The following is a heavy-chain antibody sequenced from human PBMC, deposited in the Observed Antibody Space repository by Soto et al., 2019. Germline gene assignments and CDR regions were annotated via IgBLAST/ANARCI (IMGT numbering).Heavy chain of an antibody. V-gene: IGHV4-59*01. CDR1: GGSISSYH. J-gene: IGHJ6*02. Sequence: SETLSLTCTVSGGSISSYHWSWIRQPPGKGLEWIGYIYYSGSTNYNPSLKSRVTISVDTSKNQFSPKLSSVTAADTAVYYCARAVFGSGSFYYYYGMDVWGQGTTVTVS. CDR3: ARAVFGSGSFYYYYGMDV. CDR2: IYYSGST. D-gene: IGHD3-10*01.